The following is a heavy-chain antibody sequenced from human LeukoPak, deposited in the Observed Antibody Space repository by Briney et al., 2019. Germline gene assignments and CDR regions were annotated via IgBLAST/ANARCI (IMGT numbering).Heavy chain of an antibody. V-gene: IGHV6-1*01. Sequence: SQTLSLTCAISGDSVSSNSVAWDWIRQSPSRGLEWLGRTYYRSKRYNDYAMSLRSRIVINPDTSKNQFSLQLNSVTPEDTAVYYCARDPAGMDVWGQGTTVTVSS. CDR1: GDSVSSNSVA. CDR2: TYYRSKRYN. CDR3: ARDPAGMDV. J-gene: IGHJ6*02.